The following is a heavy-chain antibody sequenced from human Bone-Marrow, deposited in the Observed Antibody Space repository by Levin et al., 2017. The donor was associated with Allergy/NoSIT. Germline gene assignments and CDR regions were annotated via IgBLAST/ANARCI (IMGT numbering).Heavy chain of an antibody. V-gene: IGHV1-2*02. Sequence: GESLKISCKASRYTFTDYYLHWVRQAPGQGLEWMGWINPKSGGTNYPQKFQGRVTMTTDTSINTAYMELSSLTSDDTAFYFCARNPIVTGSRAKYFQHWGQGTLVIVSS. CDR3: ARNPIVTGSRAKYFQH. J-gene: IGHJ1*01. CDR1: RYTFTDYY. D-gene: IGHD2-2*01. CDR2: INPKSGGT.